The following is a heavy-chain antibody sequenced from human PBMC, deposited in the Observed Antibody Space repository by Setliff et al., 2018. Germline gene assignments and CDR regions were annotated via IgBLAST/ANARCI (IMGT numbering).Heavy chain of an antibody. V-gene: IGHV1-3*01. J-gene: IGHJ4*02. CDR3: ARPAVATDVSRQLDY. CDR1: GYTFTSYA. Sequence: ASVKVSCKASGYTFTSYAMHWVRQAPGQRLEWMGWINAGNGNTKYSQKFQGRVTITADKSTSTAYMELSSLRSEDTAVYYCARPAVATDVSRQLDYWGQGTLVTVSS. CDR2: INAGNGNT. D-gene: IGHD5-12*01.